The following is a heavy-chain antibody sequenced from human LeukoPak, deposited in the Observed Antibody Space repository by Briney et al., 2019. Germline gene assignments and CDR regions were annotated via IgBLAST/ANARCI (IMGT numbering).Heavy chain of an antibody. V-gene: IGHV6-1*01. CDR3: ARVVGREVDY. D-gene: IGHD1-26*01. J-gene: IGHJ4*02. CDR2: TYYRSKWYN. CDR1: GDSVSSNSAA. Sequence: SQTLSLTCAISGDSVSSNSAAWNWIRQSPSRGLEWLGRTYYRSKWYNGYAVSVKSRMTIKPDTSKNQFSLQLNSVTPDDTAVYYCARVVGREVDYWGQGTLVTVSS.